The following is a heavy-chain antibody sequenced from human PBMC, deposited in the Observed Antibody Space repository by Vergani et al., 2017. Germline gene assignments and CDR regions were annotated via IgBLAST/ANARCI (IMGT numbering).Heavy chain of an antibody. J-gene: IGHJ5*01. V-gene: IGHV3-74*03. CDR2: IKSDGSIT. CDR3: ARARCIETCYMSNWLDS. CDR1: GFSFNSYW. D-gene: IGHD3-9*01. Sequence: DVHLAESGGGFFQPGGSLRLSCSASGFSFNSYWMHWVRQVPGKGLLWVSRIKSDGSITAYADSVKGRFTISRDNAQNTLYLQMNSLRVEDTGVYYCARARCIETCYMSNWLDSWGQGALVADSS.